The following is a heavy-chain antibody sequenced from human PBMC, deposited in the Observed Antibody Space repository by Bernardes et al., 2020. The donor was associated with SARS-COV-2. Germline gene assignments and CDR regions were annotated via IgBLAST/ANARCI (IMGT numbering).Heavy chain of an antibody. CDR3: ARDRAQYSSGSNYLKIYYYGMDV. J-gene: IGHJ6*02. Sequence: GRSLRLCCAASGFTFSDYYMSWIRQAPGKGLEWVSYISSSGSTIYYADSVKGRFTISRDNAKNSLYLQMNSLRAEDTAVYYCARDRAQYSSGSNYLKIYYYGMDVWGQGTTVTVSS. CDR1: GFTFSDYY. CDR2: ISSSGSTI. D-gene: IGHD6-19*01. V-gene: IGHV3-11*01.